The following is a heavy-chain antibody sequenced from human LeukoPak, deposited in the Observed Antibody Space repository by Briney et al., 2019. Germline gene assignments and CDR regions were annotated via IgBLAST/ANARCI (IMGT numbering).Heavy chain of an antibody. CDR3: ARDLGGGWFDP. V-gene: IGHV3-69-1*02. D-gene: IGHD3-10*01. CDR1: GFTFSNYN. Sequence: GGSLRLSCAASGFTFSNYNMNWVRQAPGKGLEWVSSISSSTYIYYADSLKGRFTISRDNAKNSLYLQMNSLRAEDTAVYYCARDLGGGWFDPWGQGTLVTVSS. J-gene: IGHJ5*02. CDR2: ISSSTYI.